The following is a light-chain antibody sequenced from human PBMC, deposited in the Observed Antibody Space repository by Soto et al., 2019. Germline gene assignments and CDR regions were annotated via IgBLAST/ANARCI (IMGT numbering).Light chain of an antibody. CDR1: QSLLHSNGYNY. J-gene: IGKJ2*01. Sequence: DLVMTQSPLSLPVTPGESASISCRSSQSLLHSNGYNYLDWYLQKPGQSPQLLIYLGSNRASGVTDRFSGSGSGTDFTLKISRVEAEDVGVYYCIQTLQTPYTFGQGTKLEIK. V-gene: IGKV2-28*01. CDR3: IQTLQTPYT. CDR2: LGS.